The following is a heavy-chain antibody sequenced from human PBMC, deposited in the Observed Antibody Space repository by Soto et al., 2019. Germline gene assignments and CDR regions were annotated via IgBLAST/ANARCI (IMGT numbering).Heavy chain of an antibody. CDR2: IYHSGST. CDR1: GGSISSSNW. J-gene: IGHJ6*02. Sequence: PSETLSLTCAVSGGSISSSNWLSWVRQPPGKGLEWIGEIYHSGSTNYNPSLKSRVTISVDKSKNQFSLKLSSVTAADTAVYYCARDIAAAGAGDYYYGMDVWGQGTTVTVSS. D-gene: IGHD6-13*01. CDR3: ARDIAAAGAGDYYYGMDV. V-gene: IGHV4-4*02.